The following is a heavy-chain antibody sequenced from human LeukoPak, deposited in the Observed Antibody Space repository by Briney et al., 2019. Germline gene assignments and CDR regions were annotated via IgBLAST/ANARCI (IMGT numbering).Heavy chain of an antibody. CDR1: GFTFSSYW. CDR3: AKGERGSCSSAVDC. Sequence: GGSLRLSCTASGFTFSSYWMSWVRQAPGKGLEWVANIKQDGSEKDYVDSVKGRFTISRDNSKNTLYLQMNSLRAEDTAVYYCAKGERGSCSSAVDCWGQGTLVTVSS. CDR2: IKQDGSEK. V-gene: IGHV3-7*03. J-gene: IGHJ4*02. D-gene: IGHD2-15*01.